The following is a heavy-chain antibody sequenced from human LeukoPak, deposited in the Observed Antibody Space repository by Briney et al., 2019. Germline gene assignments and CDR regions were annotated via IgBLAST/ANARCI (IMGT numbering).Heavy chain of an antibody. CDR1: GYTFTSYN. CDR3: ARGSPSSTSAADY. J-gene: IGHJ4*02. Sequence: ASVKVSCKASGYTFTSYNINWVRQATGQGLEWTGWMNPNSGNTGYAQKFQGRVTMTRNTSISTAYMELSSLRSEDTAVYYCARGSPSSTSAADYWGQGTLVTVSS. V-gene: IGHV1-8*01. CDR2: MNPNSGNT. D-gene: IGHD2-2*01.